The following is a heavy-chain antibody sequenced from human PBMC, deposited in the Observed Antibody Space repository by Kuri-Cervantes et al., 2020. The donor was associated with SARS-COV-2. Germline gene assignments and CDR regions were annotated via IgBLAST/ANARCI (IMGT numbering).Heavy chain of an antibody. CDR2: IGNNGDST. CDR3: ARDHTIFGLDP. D-gene: IGHD3-3*01. V-gene: IGHV3-64*01. CDR1: GFTFSSYA. J-gene: IGHJ5*02. Sequence: GESLKISCAASGFTFSSYAMHWVRQAPGKGLEYLSVIGNNGDSTSYANSVRGRFTISRDNSKNTMYLQMGGLRDEDMAVYYCARDHTIFGLDPWGQGTLVTVSS.